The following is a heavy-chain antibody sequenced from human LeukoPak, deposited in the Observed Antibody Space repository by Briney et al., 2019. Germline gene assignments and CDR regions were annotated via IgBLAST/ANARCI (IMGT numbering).Heavy chain of an antibody. J-gene: IGHJ6*03. V-gene: IGHV3-23*01. CDR2: ISGSGGIT. Sequence: GGSLRLSCAASGFTFSSYAMTWVRQAPGKGLEWVSAISGSGGITYYADSVKGRFTISRDNSKNTLYLQMNSLRAEDTAVYYCAKIGTIMGGIPYYYYSMDVWGKGTTVTVSS. CDR3: AKIGTIMGGIPYYYYSMDV. CDR1: GFTFSSYA. D-gene: IGHD5-24*01.